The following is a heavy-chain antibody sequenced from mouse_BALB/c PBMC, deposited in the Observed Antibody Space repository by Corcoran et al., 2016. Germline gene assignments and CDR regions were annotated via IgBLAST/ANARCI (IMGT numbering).Heavy chain of an antibody. CDR2: INPGSGGT. CDR1: GYTFTDYN. Sequence: EVLLHQSGPELWKPRASVKIPCKASGYTFTDYNMDWVRQSHGKRLEWIGDINPGSGGTIYNQTFKGKATLTVDKSSSTAYMELRSLTSEDTAVYYCSRWGITTCDYWGQGTTVTVSS. V-gene: IGHV1-18*01. J-gene: IGHJ2*01. D-gene: IGHD1-1*01. CDR3: SRWGITTCDY.